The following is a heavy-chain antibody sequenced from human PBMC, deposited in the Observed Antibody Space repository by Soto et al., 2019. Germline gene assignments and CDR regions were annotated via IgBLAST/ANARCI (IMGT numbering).Heavy chain of an antibody. D-gene: IGHD1-20*01. V-gene: IGHV3-23*01. CDR3: AKEEGITGTYFDY. CDR2: ISGSGGST. J-gene: IGHJ4*02. Sequence: VGSLRLSCAGSGFTFSSYAMSWVRQAPGKGLEWVSAISGSGGSTYYADSVKGRFTISRDNSKNTLYLQMNSLRAEDTAVYYCAKEEGITGTYFDYWGQGTLVTVSS. CDR1: GFTFSSYA.